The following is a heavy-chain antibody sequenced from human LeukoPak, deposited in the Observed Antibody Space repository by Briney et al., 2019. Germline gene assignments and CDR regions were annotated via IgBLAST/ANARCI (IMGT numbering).Heavy chain of an antibody. CDR3: AKNGGRPPFVAY. Sequence: GGSLRLSCAASGFTFNTSAMSWVRQAPGKGLEWVSGISAYVGTTDYADSVKGRFTISRDKSKNTLFLQMSSLRTEDTAVYYCAKNGGRPPFVAYWGQGTLVTVSS. CDR2: ISAYVGTT. CDR1: GFTFNTSA. V-gene: IGHV3-23*01. D-gene: IGHD4-23*01. J-gene: IGHJ4*02.